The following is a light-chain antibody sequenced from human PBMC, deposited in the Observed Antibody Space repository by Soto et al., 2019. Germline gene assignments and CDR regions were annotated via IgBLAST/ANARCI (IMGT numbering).Light chain of an antibody. CDR3: SSYTSSSTLL. Sequence: QSALTQPASVSGSPGQSITISCTGTTSDVGGYNYVSWYQHHPGKAPKLMIYEVSNRPSGVSNRFSGSNSGNTASLTISGLQAEDEADYHCSSYTSSSTLLFGGGTKLTVL. CDR1: TSDVGGYNY. V-gene: IGLV2-14*01. CDR2: EVS. J-gene: IGLJ2*01.